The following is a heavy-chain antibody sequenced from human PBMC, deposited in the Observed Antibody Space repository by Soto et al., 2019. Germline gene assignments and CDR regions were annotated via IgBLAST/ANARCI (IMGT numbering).Heavy chain of an antibody. D-gene: IGHD6-19*01. Sequence: QVQLVESGGGVVQPGKSLRLSCAASGFTFSSYGMHWVRQAPGKGLEWVTVISNDGSNKYYADSVKGRFTISRDNSKNTLYLQLNSLRAEDTAVYYCAKDLGGLVYTFHYWGQGTLVTVSS. J-gene: IGHJ4*02. CDR3: AKDLGGLVYTFHY. CDR2: ISNDGSNK. V-gene: IGHV3-30*18. CDR1: GFTFSSYG.